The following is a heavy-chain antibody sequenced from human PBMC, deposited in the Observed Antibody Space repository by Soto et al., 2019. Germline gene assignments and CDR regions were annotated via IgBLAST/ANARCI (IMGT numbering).Heavy chain of an antibody. CDR3: ARGRSAITFGGVIVNYFDY. CDR2: IYYSGST. D-gene: IGHD3-16*02. CDR1: GGSISSYY. J-gene: IGHJ4*02. V-gene: IGHV4-59*01. Sequence: SETLSLTCTVSGGSISSYYWSWIRQPPGKGLEWIGYIYYSGSTNYNPSLKSRVTISVETSKNQFSLKLSSVTAADTAVYYCARGRSAITFGGVIVNYFDYWGQGTLVTVSS.